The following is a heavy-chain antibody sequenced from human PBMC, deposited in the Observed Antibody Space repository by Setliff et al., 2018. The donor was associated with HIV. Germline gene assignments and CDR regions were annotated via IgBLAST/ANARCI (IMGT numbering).Heavy chain of an antibody. CDR2: IIPISGTA. CDR3: ARDYYDSSGYIFFPGLPDY. V-gene: IGHV1-69*05. CDR1: GGTFSNYG. D-gene: IGHD3-22*01. Sequence: KASGGTFSNYGMSWVRQAPGQGLEWMGGIIPISGTANYAQKFQGRVTITTDESTSTAYMELSGLRSEDTAVYYCARDYYDSSGYIFFPGLPDYWGQGTLVTVSS. J-gene: IGHJ4*02.